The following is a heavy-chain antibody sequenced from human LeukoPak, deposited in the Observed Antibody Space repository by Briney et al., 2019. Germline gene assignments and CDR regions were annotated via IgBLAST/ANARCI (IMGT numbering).Heavy chain of an antibody. D-gene: IGHD3-3*01. CDR3: ARTATIFGVVTADY. V-gene: IGHV3-66*02. CDR2: IYSGGST. J-gene: IGHJ4*02. CDR1: GFTVSSNY. Sequence: GGSLRLSCAASGFTVSSNYMSWVRQAPGKGLEWVSVIYSGGSTYYADSVKGRFTISRDNSKNTLYLQMNSLRAEDTAVYYCARTATIFGVVTADYWGQGTLATVSS.